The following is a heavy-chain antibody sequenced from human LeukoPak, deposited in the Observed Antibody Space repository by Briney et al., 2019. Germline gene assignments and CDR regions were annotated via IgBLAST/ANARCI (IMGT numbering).Heavy chain of an antibody. CDR2: ISSDGTTT. V-gene: IGHV3-74*01. Sequence: PGGSLRLSCAASGFTLSKYWMHWVRQAPGKGLAWVSRISSDGTTTAYADSVKGRFTISRDSAKNMLYLQMNSLRVDDTAMYYCASPGDNYAILGLDYWGKGTLVTVSS. J-gene: IGHJ4*02. CDR3: ASPGDNYAILGLDY. D-gene: IGHD3-9*01. CDR1: GFTLSKYW.